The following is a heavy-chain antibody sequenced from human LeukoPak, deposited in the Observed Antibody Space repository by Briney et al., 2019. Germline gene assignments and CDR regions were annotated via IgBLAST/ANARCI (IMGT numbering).Heavy chain of an antibody. CDR2: ISGSGGST. V-gene: IGHV3-23*01. J-gene: IGHJ4*02. CDR1: GFTFSSYA. CDR3: AKGTMATPRPDY. D-gene: IGHD5-24*01. Sequence: EGSLRLSCAGYGFTFSSYAMNWVRQAPGKGLEWVSAISGSGGSTYYADSVKGRFTISRDNSKNTLYLQMNSLRAEDTAVYYCAKGTMATPRPDYWGQGTLVTVSS.